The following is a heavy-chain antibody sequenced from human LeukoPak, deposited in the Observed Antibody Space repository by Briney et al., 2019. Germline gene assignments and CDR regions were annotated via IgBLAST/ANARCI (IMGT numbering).Heavy chain of an antibody. Sequence: SETLSLTCTVSGGSISSYYWSWIRQPPGKGLEWIGYIYYSGSTNYNPSLKSRVTISVDTSKNQFSLKLSSVTAADTAVYYCARQTGPFDTWGQGTLVTVSS. J-gene: IGHJ5*02. V-gene: IGHV4-59*08. CDR2: IYYSGST. CDR3: ARQTGPFDT. D-gene: IGHD1-1*01. CDR1: GGSISSYY.